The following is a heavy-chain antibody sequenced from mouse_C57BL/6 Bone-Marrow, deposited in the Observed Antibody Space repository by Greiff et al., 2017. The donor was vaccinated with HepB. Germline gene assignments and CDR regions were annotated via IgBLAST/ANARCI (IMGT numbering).Heavy chain of an antibody. V-gene: IGHV6-3*01. CDR3: TGGRLNYFDY. CDR1: GFTFSNYW. Sequence: EVKVEESGGGLVQPGGSMKLSCVASGFTFSNYWMNWVRQSPEKGLEWVAQIRLKSDNYATHYAESVKGRFTISRDDSKSSVYLQMNNLRAEDTGIYYCTGGRLNYFDYWGQGTTLTVSS. J-gene: IGHJ2*01. CDR2: IRLKSDNYAT. D-gene: IGHD3-2*02.